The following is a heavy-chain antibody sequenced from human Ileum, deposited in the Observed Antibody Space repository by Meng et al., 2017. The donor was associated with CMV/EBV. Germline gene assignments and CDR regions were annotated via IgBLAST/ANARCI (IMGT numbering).Heavy chain of an antibody. Sequence: QFNLQQSGAVLLKPSVHLFLTCAVYGGACSCSYWIWIRQPPWKGLECIGEINHGGGTNYNPSLKSRVTLSVDTAKNQFSLIVSSVTAADTAVYYCARFPFSSTWFGETYDYWGQGVLVTFSS. J-gene: IGHJ4*02. CDR2: INHGGGT. CDR3: ARFPFSSTWFGETYDY. D-gene: IGHD3-10*01. CDR1: GGACSCSY. V-gene: IGHV4-34*02.